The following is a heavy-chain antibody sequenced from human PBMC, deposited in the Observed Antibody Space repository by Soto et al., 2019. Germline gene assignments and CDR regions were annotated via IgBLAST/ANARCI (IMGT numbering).Heavy chain of an antibody. CDR1: GFTFSSYS. Sequence: EVQLLESGGGLVQPGGSLRLSCASSGFTFSSYSMSWVRQAPGKGLEWVSAISGSGGSKYYADSVKGRFTISRDNSKNTLYLQMNSLRAEDTAVYYCAKDRKKYQLLWDWFDPWGQGTLVTVSS. CDR2: ISGSGGSK. CDR3: AKDRKKYQLLWDWFDP. J-gene: IGHJ5*02. V-gene: IGHV3-23*01. D-gene: IGHD2-2*01.